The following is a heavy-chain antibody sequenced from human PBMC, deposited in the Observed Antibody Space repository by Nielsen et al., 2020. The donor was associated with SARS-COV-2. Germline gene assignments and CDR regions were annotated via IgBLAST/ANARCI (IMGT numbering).Heavy chain of an antibody. CDR1: GGSISSSSYY. Sequence: SETLSLTCTVSGGSISSSSYYWGWIRQPPGKGLEWIGSIYYSGSTYYNPSLKSRVTISVDTSKNQFSLKLSSVTAADTAVYYCARDGGIVGATIAFDIRGQGTMVTVSS. D-gene: IGHD1-26*01. V-gene: IGHV4-39*07. CDR2: IYYSGST. CDR3: ARDGGIVGATIAFDI. J-gene: IGHJ3*02.